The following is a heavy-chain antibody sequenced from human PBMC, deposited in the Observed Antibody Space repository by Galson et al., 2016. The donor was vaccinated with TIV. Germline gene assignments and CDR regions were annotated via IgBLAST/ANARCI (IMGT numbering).Heavy chain of an antibody. CDR1: GFTFSSFA. Sequence: SLRLSCAASGFTFSSFAMSWVRQAPGKALEWVSGISGSGGTTFYADSVKGRFSISRDNAKNSVYLQMNGLRAEDTAVYYCARGRGYCDTTSCYVDYWGQGTLVTVSS. CDR3: ARGRGYCDTTSCYVDY. D-gene: IGHD2-2*01. V-gene: IGHV3-23*01. J-gene: IGHJ4*02. CDR2: ISGSGGTT.